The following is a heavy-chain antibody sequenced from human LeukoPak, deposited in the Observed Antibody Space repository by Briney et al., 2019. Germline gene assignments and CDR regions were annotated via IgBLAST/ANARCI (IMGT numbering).Heavy chain of an antibody. CDR1: GGTFSSYA. Sequence: SVKVSCKASGGTFSSYAISWVRQAPGQGLEWMGGIIPIFGTANYAQKFQGRVTITADTSTDTAYMELSSLRSEDTAVYYCATGGLRYFDWLYYWGQGTLVTVSS. CDR2: IIPIFGTA. CDR3: ATGGLRYFDWLYY. J-gene: IGHJ4*02. V-gene: IGHV1-69*06. D-gene: IGHD3-9*01.